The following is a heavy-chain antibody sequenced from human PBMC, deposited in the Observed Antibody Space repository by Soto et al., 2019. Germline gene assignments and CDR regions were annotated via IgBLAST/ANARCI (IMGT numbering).Heavy chain of an antibody. CDR3: ARWRSYGGSRSFDL. CDR2: ISGGASSI. D-gene: IGHD3-16*01. CDR1: GFTFSDHF. J-gene: IGHJ5*02. Sequence: QVQLVESGGGLVKPGGSLRLSCGASGFTFSDHFMSWIRQAPGKGLEWSSYISGGASSINYADSVKGRFTISRDNAKNSLYLQMNSLRAEDTALYYCARWRSYGGSRSFDLWGQGTLVTVSS. V-gene: IGHV3-11*01.